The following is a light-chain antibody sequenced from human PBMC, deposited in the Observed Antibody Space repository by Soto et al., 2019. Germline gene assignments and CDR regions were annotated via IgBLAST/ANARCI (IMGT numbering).Light chain of an antibody. CDR1: QSVNSN. CDR2: GAS. V-gene: IGKV3-15*01. CDR3: QEYNTWPWT. J-gene: IGKJ1*01. Sequence: SVSPVERATLSCRASQSVNSNLAWYQQKLGQAPRVLIYGASTRATGIPDRFSGSGSGTEFILTISSLQSEDFAVYYCQEYNTWPWTFGQGTKVDI.